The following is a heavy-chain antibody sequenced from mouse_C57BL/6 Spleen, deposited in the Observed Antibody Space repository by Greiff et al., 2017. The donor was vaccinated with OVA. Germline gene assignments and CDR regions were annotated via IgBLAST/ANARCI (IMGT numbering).Heavy chain of an antibody. D-gene: IGHD3-2*02. V-gene: IGHV1-85*01. J-gene: IGHJ2*01. CDR2: LYPRDGST. CDR3: ARAGQLRLRGYFDY. CDR1: GYTFTSYD. Sequence: VKLMESGPELVKPGASVKLSCKASGYTFTSYDINWVKQRPGQGLEWIGWLYPRDGSTKYNEKFKGKATLTVDTSSSTAYMELHSLTSEDSAVYFCARAGQLRLRGYFDYWGQGTTLTVSS.